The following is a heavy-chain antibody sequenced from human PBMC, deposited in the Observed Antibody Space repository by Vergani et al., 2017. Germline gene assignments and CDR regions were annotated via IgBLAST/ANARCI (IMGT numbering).Heavy chain of an antibody. J-gene: IGHJ3*02. CDR2: ISYDGSNK. Sequence: QVQLVESGGGVVQPGRSLRLSCAASGFTFSSYGMHWVRQAPGKGLEWVAVISYDGSNKYYADSVKGRFTISRDNSKNTLYLQMNSLRAEDTAVYYCARSRGWWDWRDAFDIWGQGTMVTVSS. V-gene: IGHV3-30*03. D-gene: IGHD2-8*02. CDR3: ARSRGWWDWRDAFDI. CDR1: GFTFSSYG.